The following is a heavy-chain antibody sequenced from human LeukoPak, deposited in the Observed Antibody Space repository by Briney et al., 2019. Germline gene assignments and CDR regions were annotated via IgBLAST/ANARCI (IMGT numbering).Heavy chain of an antibody. V-gene: IGHV1-18*01. Sequence: ASVKVSCKASGYTFTSYGISWVRQAPGQGLEWMGWISAYSGNTNYAQKLQGRVTMTTDTSTSTAYMELRSLRSDDTAVYYCASSLTLDYYGMDVWGQGTTVTVSS. CDR1: GYTFTSYG. J-gene: IGHJ6*02. CDR2: ISAYSGNT. CDR3: ASSLTLDYYGMDV.